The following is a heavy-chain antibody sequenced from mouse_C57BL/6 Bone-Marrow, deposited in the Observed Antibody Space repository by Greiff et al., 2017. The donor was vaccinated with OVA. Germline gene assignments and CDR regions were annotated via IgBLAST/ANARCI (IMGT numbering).Heavy chain of an antibody. CDR2: IYPRGGNT. Sequence: VQLQQSGAELARPGASVKLSCKASGYTFTSSCLGWVKQRTGQGLEWIGEIYPRGGNTYYNEKFTGKATLTADKSSSTAYMARRSLTSEDSAVYVCARESIYDGYDFDYWGQGTTLTVSS. CDR3: ARESIYDGYDFDY. CDR1: GYTFTSSC. V-gene: IGHV1-81*01. J-gene: IGHJ2*01. D-gene: IGHD2-3*01.